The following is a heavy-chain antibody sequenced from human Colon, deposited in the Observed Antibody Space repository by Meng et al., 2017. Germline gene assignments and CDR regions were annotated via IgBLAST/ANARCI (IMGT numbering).Heavy chain of an antibody. CDR1: GFTSSSHR. Sequence: EVQLVESGGGVVKPGGSLRLSCAASGFTSSSHRMNWVRRAPGKGLEWVSTISSGSNFIYYADSLKGRFTISRDNAKNSLYLQIDSLRAEDTAVYYCARDIPGRLFDNWGQGTLVTVSS. D-gene: IGHD6-6*01. J-gene: IGHJ4*02. CDR3: ARDIPGRLFDN. V-gene: IGHV3-21*01. CDR2: ISSGSNFI.